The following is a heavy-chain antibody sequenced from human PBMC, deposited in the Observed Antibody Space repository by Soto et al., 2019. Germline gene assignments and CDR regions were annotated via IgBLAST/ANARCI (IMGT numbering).Heavy chain of an antibody. CDR2: IWYDGSNK. J-gene: IGHJ5*02. CDR3: ARDHLYCSGGSCYSVRTVYSPENWFDP. Sequence: GGSLRLSCAASGFTFSSYGMHWVRQAPGKGLEWVAVIWYDGSNKYYADSVKGRFTISRDNSKNTLYLQMNSLRAEDTAVYYCARDHLYCSGGSCYSVRTVYSPENWFDPWGQGTLVTVSS. V-gene: IGHV3-33*01. CDR1: GFTFSSYG. D-gene: IGHD2-15*01.